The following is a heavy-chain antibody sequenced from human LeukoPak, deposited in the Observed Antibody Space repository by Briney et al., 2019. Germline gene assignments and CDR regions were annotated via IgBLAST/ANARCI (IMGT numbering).Heavy chain of an antibody. CDR2: IYTSGST. CDR3: AIAVAGTLLFDY. J-gene: IGHJ4*02. V-gene: IGHV4-4*07. D-gene: IGHD6-19*01. Sequence: SETLSLTCTVSGGSISSYYWSWIRDPAGRGLEWIGRIYTSGSTNYNPSLKSRVPMSVDTSKNPFSLKLSSVAAADTAVYYCAIAVAGTLLFDYWGQGTLVTVSS. CDR1: GGSISSYY.